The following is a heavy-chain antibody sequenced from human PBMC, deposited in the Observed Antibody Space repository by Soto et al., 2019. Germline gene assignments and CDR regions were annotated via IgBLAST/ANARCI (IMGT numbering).Heavy chain of an antibody. V-gene: IGHV3-30-3*01. Sequence: QVQLVESGGGVVQPGRSLRLSCAVSGFTFSNYAMHWVRQAPGKGLEWVAVISDDGSNKKYADSVKGRFTISRDNSKNPMYMQINSLRAEDTAIYYCARDHFAISWSYFDYWGQGTLVTVSS. J-gene: IGHJ4*02. D-gene: IGHD6-13*01. CDR3: ARDHFAISWSYFDY. CDR1: GFTFSNYA. CDR2: ISDDGSNK.